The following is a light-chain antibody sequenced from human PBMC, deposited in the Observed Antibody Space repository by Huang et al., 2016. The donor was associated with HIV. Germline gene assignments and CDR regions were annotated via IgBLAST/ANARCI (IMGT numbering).Light chain of an antibody. V-gene: IGKV3-15*01. CDR2: GAS. J-gene: IGKJ3*01. Sequence: EIMMTQSPATLSVSPAERATLSCRASQRISSNLAWYQQKPGQAPRLLIYGASTSATGIPARFSGSGSGTEFTLTINSLQSEDFAVYYCQQYNNRPPFTFGPGTKVDFK. CDR3: QQYNNRPPFT. CDR1: QRISSN.